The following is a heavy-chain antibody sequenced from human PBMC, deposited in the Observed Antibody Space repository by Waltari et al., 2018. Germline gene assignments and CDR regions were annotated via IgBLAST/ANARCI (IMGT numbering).Heavy chain of an antibody. D-gene: IGHD6-19*01. J-gene: IGHJ4*02. CDR2: VDPAGTYT. CDR1: GYSFTNHW. CDR3: ARHAFGNSGWHFFDY. V-gene: IGHV5-10-1*03. Sequence: EVQLVQSGAEIKKPGESLRISCQGSGYSFTNHWITWVRQMPGKGLEWMGRVDPAGTYTNYSPSFQGHVTVSADKSISTAYLQWSSLKASDTAIYYCARHAFGNSGWHFFDYWGQGTLVTVSS.